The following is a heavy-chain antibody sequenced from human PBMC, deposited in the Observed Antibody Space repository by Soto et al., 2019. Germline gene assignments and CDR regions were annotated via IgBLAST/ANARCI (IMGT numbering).Heavy chain of an antibody. V-gene: IGHV3-33*01. D-gene: IGHD4-17*01. J-gene: IGHJ4*02. CDR2: IWYDGSNK. Sequence: QVQLVESGGGVVQPGRSLRLSCAASGFTFRSYGMHWVRQAPGKGLEWVAVIWYDGSNKYYADSVKGRFTISRDNSKNTLYLQMNSLRAEDTAVFYCARDGGDYAVDYWGQRTLVTVSS. CDR3: ARDGGDYAVDY. CDR1: GFTFRSYG.